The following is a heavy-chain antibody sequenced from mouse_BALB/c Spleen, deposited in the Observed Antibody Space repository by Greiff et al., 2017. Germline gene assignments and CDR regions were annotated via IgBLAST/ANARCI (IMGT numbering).Heavy chain of an antibody. D-gene: IGHD2-10*02. CDR1: GFTFTDYY. J-gene: IGHJ2*01. Sequence: EVNVVESGGGLVQPGGSLRLSCATSGFTFTDYYMSWVRQPPGKALEWLGFIRNKANGYTTEYSASVKGRFTISRDNSQSILYLQMNTLRAEDSATYYCARDIGYGNFDYWGQGTTLTVSS. CDR2: IRNKANGYTT. CDR3: ARDIGYGNFDY. V-gene: IGHV7-3*02.